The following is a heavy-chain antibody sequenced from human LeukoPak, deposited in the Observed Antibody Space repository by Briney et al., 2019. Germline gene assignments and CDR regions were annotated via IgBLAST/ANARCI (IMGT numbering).Heavy chain of an antibody. CDR1: GFSVSSNY. Sequence: GGSLRLPCAASGFSVSSNYMSWVRQAPGKGLEWVSVIYSGGTGGSTYYADSVKGRFTISRDDSKNTLYLQMNSLRAEDTAVYYWAGDREGERNWFDPWGQGPVVIVS. CDR3: AGDREGERNWFDP. J-gene: IGHJ5*02. D-gene: IGHD1-26*01. CDR2: IYSGGTGGST. V-gene: IGHV3-66*01.